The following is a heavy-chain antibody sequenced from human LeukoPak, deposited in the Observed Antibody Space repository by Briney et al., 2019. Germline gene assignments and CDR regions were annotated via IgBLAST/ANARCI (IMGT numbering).Heavy chain of an antibody. CDR2: IDPSSTYI. CDR3: AGAPTVLVGYCSSSSCQADY. V-gene: IGHV3-21*01. CDR1: AFTFNTHP. Sequence: PGGSLRLSCAASAFTFNTHPMTWVRQVPGKGLEWVSAIDPSSTYIYYADSVKGRFTISRDNAENSLYLQMNSLRVEDTAVYYCAGAPTVLVGYCSSSSCQADYWGQGTLVTVSS. D-gene: IGHD2-2*01. J-gene: IGHJ4*02.